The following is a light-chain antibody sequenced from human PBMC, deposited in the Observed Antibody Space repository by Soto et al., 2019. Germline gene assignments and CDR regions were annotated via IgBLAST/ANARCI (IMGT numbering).Light chain of an antibody. Sequence: EIVLTQSPDTLSLSPGERATLSCRASQSVSSSYLAWYQQKPGQAPRLLIYGASSRATGIPDRFSGSGSGTDFTLTISRLEPEDFAVYYCQQYDISPLTFGGGTKVEI. CDR1: QSVSSSY. CDR3: QQYDISPLT. CDR2: GAS. V-gene: IGKV3-20*01. J-gene: IGKJ4*01.